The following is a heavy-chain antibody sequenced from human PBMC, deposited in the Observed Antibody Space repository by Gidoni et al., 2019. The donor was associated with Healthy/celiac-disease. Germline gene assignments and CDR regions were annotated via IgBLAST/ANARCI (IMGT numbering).Heavy chain of an antibody. Sequence: QVQLVESGGGLVKPGGSLRLACAASGFSFSDYYMSWIRQAPGKGLGGVSYISSSGSTRYYAESVKGRFTISRDNAKNSLYLQMNSLRAEDTAVYYCARWGARTDAVFDYWGQGTLVTVSS. CDR3: ARWGARTDAVFDY. V-gene: IGHV3-11*01. CDR2: ISSSGSTR. CDR1: GFSFSDYY. D-gene: IGHD3-16*01. J-gene: IGHJ4*02.